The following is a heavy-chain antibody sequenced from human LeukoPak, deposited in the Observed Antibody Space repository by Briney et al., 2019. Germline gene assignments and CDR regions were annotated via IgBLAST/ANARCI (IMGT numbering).Heavy chain of an antibody. Sequence: SQTLSLTCTVSGGSISSGSYYWSWIRQPAGKGLEWIGRIYTSGSTNYNPSLKSRVTISVDTSKNQFSLKLSSVTAADTAVYYCAGLTPGIAVAGSEFDYWGQGTLVTVSS. CDR1: GGSISSGSYY. CDR2: IYTSGST. J-gene: IGHJ4*02. V-gene: IGHV4-61*02. D-gene: IGHD6-19*01. CDR3: AGLTPGIAVAGSEFDY.